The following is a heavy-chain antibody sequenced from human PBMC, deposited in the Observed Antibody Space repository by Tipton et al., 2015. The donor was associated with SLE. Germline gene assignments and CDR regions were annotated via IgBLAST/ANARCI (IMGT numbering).Heavy chain of an antibody. CDR3: ASRPRGIAVAGTNPYFQH. J-gene: IGHJ1*01. V-gene: IGHV4-39*07. CDR1: GGSISSSSYY. CDR2: IYYSGST. Sequence: TLSPTCTVSGGSISSSSYYWGWIRQPPGKGLEWIGSIYYSGSTYYNPSLKSRVTISVDTSKNQFSLKLSSVTAADTAVYYCASRPRGIAVAGTNPYFQHWGQGTLVTVSS. D-gene: IGHD6-19*01.